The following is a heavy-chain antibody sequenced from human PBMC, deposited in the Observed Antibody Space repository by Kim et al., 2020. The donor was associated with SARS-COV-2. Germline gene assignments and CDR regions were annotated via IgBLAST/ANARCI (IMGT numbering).Heavy chain of an antibody. D-gene: IGHD2-21*02. V-gene: IGHV3-73*01. CDR2: IRSKANSYAT. CDR3: TRPVYCGGDCYSNLFDY. CDR1: GFTFSGSA. Sequence: GGSLRLSCAASGFTFSGSAMHWVRQASGKGLEWVGRIRSKANSYATAYAASVKGRFTISRDDSKNTAYLQMNSLKTEDTAVYYCTRPVYCGGDCYSNLFDYWGQGTLVTVSS. J-gene: IGHJ4*02.